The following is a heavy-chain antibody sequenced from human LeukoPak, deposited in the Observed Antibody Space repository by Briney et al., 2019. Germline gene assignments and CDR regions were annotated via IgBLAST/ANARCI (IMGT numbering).Heavy chain of an antibody. CDR2: ITPSGST. V-gene: IGHV4-34*01. CDR1: GFTFSICP. D-gene: IGHD3-22*01. J-gene: IGHJ4*02. CDR3: ASSFYYDSRDY. Sequence: GSLRLSCAASGFTFSICPMSWVRQPPGKGLEWIGEITPSGSTNYSPSLKSRVSISIDTSKKKLSLRLTSVTAADSAVYYCASSFYYDSRDYWGQGTLVTVSS.